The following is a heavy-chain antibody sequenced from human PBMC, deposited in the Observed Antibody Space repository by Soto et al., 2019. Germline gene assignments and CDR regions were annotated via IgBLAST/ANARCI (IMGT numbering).Heavy chain of an antibody. CDR3: AREYYDLSTGYSGFDY. Sequence: EVQLVETGGGLIQPGGSLRLSCAASGLTFSDSNVSWFRQAPGKGLEWVPLFNRFGSRYYADSVKGRFTISRDNSQNTVYLQMDSLRGDDTAVYYFAREYYDLSTGYSGFDYWGQGTLVTVSS. CDR1: GLTFSDSN. V-gene: IGHV3-53*02. CDR2: FNRFGSR. J-gene: IGHJ4*02. D-gene: IGHD3-9*01.